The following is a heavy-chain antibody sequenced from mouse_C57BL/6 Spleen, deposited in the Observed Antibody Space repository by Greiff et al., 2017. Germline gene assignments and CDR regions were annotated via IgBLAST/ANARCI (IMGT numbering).Heavy chain of an antibody. D-gene: IGHD2-4*01. V-gene: IGHV2-6-1*01. CDR2: IWSDGST. Sequence: VHLVESGPGLVAPSQSLSITCTVSGFSLTSYGVHWVRQPPGKGLEWLVVIWSDGSTTYNSALKSRLSISKDNSESQVYIKMNSLRTDDTAMYYCAKHGDYDEVGFAYWGQGTLVTVSA. CDR3: AKHGDYDEVGFAY. J-gene: IGHJ3*01. CDR1: GFSLTSYG.